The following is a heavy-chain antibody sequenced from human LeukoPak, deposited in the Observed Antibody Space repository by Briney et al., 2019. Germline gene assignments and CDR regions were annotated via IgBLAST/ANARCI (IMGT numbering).Heavy chain of an antibody. D-gene: IGHD1-7*01. CDR1: GFTFSTYG. J-gene: IGHJ4*02. V-gene: IGHV3-30*02. Sequence: EGSLRLSCAASGFTFSTYGMHWVRQAPGKGLEWVASIWSDGSNGEYADSVKGRFTISRDNSKKTLYLQMNSLRAEDTAVYYCAKDWSGPIDYWGQGTLVTVSS. CDR3: AKDWSGPIDY. CDR2: IWSDGSNG.